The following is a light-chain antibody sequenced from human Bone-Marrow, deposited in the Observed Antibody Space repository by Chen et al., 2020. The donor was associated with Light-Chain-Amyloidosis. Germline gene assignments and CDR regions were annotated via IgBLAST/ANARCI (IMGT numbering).Light chain of an antibody. CDR1: SSNIGSNT. CDR3: AAWDDSLNGWV. J-gene: IGLJ3*02. Sequence: QSVLTQPPSPSGTPGQWVTNSCSGSSSNIGSNTANWYQQHPGTAPKLLIYSNNQRPSGVPDRFSGSKSGTSASMAISGLQSEDEADYYCAAWDDSLNGWVFGGGTKLTVL. V-gene: IGLV1-44*01. CDR2: SNN.